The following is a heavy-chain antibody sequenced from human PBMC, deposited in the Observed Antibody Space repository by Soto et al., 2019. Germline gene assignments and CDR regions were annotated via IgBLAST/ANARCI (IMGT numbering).Heavy chain of an antibody. CDR1: GFTFSSYG. CDR2: ISYDGSNK. D-gene: IGHD3-3*01. CDR3: AKDWDYDFWSRYYPLVGAPSRPNWFDP. V-gene: IGHV3-30*18. Sequence: GGSLRLSCAASGFTFSSYGMHWVRQAPGKGLEWVAVISYDGSNKYYADSVKGRFTISRDNSKNTLYLQMNSLRAEDTAVYYCAKDWDYDFWSRYYPLVGAPSRPNWFDPWGQGTLVTVSS. J-gene: IGHJ5*02.